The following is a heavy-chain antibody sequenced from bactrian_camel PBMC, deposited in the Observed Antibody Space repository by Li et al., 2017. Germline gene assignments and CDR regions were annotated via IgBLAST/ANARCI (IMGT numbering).Heavy chain of an antibody. J-gene: IGHJ4*01. V-gene: IGHV3S57*01. CDR1: GHTYRHYC. CDR3: TPVLILSDGYCYKADNY. CDR2: IHRDGST. D-gene: IGHD3*01. Sequence: QVQLVESGGGSVQAGGSLRLSCEVSGHTYRHYCMGWFRQPPGKEREGVASIHRDGSTSYADSVEGRFTISKDNAKDTLYLQMSSLEPDDTAIYYCTPVLILSDGYCYKADNYWGQGTQVTVS.